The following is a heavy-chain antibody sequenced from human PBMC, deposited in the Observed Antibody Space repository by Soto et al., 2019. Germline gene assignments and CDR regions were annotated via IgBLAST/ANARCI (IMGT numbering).Heavy chain of an antibody. V-gene: IGHV3-74*01. J-gene: IGHJ4*02. CDR1: GFTFSSYW. Sequence: EVQLVESGGALVQPGGSLRLACAASGFTFSSYWMHWVRQAPGKGLVWVSRINSDGSSTSYAYSVKGRFTISRDNAKNTMYLQMNSLRAEETAVYYCARTSLVVAAATREDYWGQGTLVTVSS. CDR2: INSDGSST. D-gene: IGHD2-15*01. CDR3: ARTSLVVAAATREDY.